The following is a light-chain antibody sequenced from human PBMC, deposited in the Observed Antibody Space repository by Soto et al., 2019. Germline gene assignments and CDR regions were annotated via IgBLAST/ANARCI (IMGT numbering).Light chain of an antibody. J-gene: IGKJ5*01. CDR3: QQYGSSPIT. CDR1: QSINIY. CDR2: GTS. V-gene: IGKV3-20*01. Sequence: VLTQSPATLSLSPGERATPSCRASQSINIYLAWYQHKPGQAPRLLIYGTSSRATGIPDRFSGSGSGTDFTLTISRLEPEDFAVYYCQQYGSSPITFGQGTRLEIK.